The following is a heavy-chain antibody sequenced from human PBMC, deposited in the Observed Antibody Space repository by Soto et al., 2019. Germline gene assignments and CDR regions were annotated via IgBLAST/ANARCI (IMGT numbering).Heavy chain of an antibody. J-gene: IGHJ5*02. CDR1: GFTFSSYA. CDR2: ISYDGSNK. D-gene: IGHD6-13*01. V-gene: IGHV3-30-3*01. Sequence: PGGSLRLSCAASGFTFSSYAMHWVRQAPGKGPEWVAVISYDGSNKYYADSVKGRFTISRDNSKNTLYLQMNSLRAEDTAVYYCARVSGAAGPKAMRKGNNWFDPWGQGTLVTVSS. CDR3: ARVSGAAGPKAMRKGNNWFDP.